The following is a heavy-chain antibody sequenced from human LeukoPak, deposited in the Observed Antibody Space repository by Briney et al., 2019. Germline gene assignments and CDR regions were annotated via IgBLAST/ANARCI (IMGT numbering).Heavy chain of an antibody. Sequence: ASVKVSCKASGYTFTSYGISWVRQAPGQGLEWMGWISAYNGNTNYAQKLQGRVTMTTDTSTSTAYMELRRLRSDDTAVYYCARDSRYYYDPDFDYWGQGTLVTVSS. CDR3: ARDSRYYYDPDFDY. V-gene: IGHV1-18*01. J-gene: IGHJ4*02. CDR1: GYTFTSYG. CDR2: ISAYNGNT. D-gene: IGHD3-22*01.